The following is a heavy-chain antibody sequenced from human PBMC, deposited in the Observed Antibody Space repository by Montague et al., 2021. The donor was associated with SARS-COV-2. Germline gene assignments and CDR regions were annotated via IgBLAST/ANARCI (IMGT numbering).Heavy chain of an antibody. J-gene: IGHJ3*01. CDR3: ARRYDFYRAEAFDV. V-gene: IGHV2-5*02. CDR1: GFSLNTDGVG. CDR2: IYWDGDQ. Sequence: PALVNPTQTLTLTCVFSGFSLNTDGVGVAWIRRPPGKALEWLALIYWDGDQRYSPSLKTRLTITKDTSKNRVVLTMTNLDPVDTATYYCARRYDFYRAEAFDVWGQGTMLTVSS. D-gene: IGHD3-3*01.